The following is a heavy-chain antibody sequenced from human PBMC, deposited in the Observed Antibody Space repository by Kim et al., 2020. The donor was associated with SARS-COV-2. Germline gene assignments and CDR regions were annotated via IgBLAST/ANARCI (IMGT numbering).Heavy chain of an antibody. V-gene: IGHV3-30*01. J-gene: IGHJ4*02. D-gene: IGHD6-13*01. Sequence: ADSVKGRFTIARYNSKNTLYLQMNSLRAEDTAVYYCAREIIAAAGTGFDYWGQGTLVTVSS. CDR3: AREIIAAAGTGFDY.